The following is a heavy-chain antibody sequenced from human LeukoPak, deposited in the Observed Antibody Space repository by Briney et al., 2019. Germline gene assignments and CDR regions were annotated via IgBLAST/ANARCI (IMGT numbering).Heavy chain of an antibody. Sequence: SETLSLTCTVSGGSISSLTYYWGWIRQPPGRGLEWIASIYYSGTTYYSPSLKSRVTISVNRSNNQFSLRLTSVTAADTAVYFCAGYSSGWSSGGGYWGKGTLVTVSS. CDR3: AGYSSGWSSGGGY. V-gene: IGHV4-39*01. J-gene: IGHJ4*02. CDR2: IYYSGTT. D-gene: IGHD6-19*01. CDR1: GGSISSLTYY.